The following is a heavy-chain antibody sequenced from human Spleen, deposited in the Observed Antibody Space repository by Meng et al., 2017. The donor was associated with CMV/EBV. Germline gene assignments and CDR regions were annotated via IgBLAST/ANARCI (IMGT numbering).Heavy chain of an antibody. CDR2: ISGSGGST. V-gene: IGHV3-23*01. J-gene: IGHJ3*02. CDR3: AGTYYGSGTHDAFDI. CDR1: GFTFSSYA. Sequence: GESLKISCAASGFTFSSYAMSWVRQAPGKGLEWVSAISGSGGSTYYADSVKGRFTISRDNSKNTLYLQMYSLRAEDTALYFCAGTYYGSGTHDAFDIWGQGTLVTVSS. D-gene: IGHD3-10*01.